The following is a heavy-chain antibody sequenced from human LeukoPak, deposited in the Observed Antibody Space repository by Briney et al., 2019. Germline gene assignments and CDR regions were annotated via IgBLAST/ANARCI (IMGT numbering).Heavy chain of an antibody. J-gene: IGHJ4*02. Sequence: PSETLSLTCTVAGGSITSYYWSWSRQPPGKGLEWIGYIYYSGSTNYNPSLKSRVTISVDTSKNQCSLKLSSVTAADTAVYYCARALDYYDSSGDHIHFDYWGQGTLVTVSS. CDR1: GGSITSYY. CDR3: ARALDYYDSSGDHIHFDY. CDR2: IYYSGST. V-gene: IGHV4-59*01. D-gene: IGHD3-22*01.